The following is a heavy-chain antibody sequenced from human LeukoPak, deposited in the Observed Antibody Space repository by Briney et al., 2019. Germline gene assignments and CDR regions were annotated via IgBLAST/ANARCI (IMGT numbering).Heavy chain of an antibody. J-gene: IGHJ4*02. Sequence: GESLKISCKGSGYSFTSYWIGWVSQMPGKGLKWMGIICPGDSDTRYSPSLQGQVTISADKSISTAYLQWSSLKASDTAMYYCARGRSYYYDSSGQLLDYWGQGTLVTVSS. CDR2: ICPGDSDT. CDR1: GYSFTSYW. D-gene: IGHD3-22*01. V-gene: IGHV5-51*01. CDR3: ARGRSYYYDSSGQLLDY.